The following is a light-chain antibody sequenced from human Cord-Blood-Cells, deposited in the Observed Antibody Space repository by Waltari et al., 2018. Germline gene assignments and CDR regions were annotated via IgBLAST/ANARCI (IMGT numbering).Light chain of an antibody. CDR3: QQYNNWPYT. J-gene: IGKJ2*01. CDR2: GAS. CDR1: QSVSSN. Sequence: EIVMTQFPATLSVSPGERATFSCRASQSVSSNLAWYQQKPGQAPRLLIYGASTRATGIPARFSGSGSGTEFTLTISSLQSEDFAVYYCQQYNNWPYTFGQGTKLEIK. V-gene: IGKV3-15*01.